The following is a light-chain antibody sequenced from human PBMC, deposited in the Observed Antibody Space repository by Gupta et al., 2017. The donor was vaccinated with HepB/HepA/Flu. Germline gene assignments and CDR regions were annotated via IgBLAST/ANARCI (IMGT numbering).Light chain of an antibody. V-gene: IGKV3-15*01. CDR2: GAS. Sequence: IVMTQSAATLSVCPGERATLSCRGSQSVSSKLAWYQQKPGQAPRLLIYGASTRANGIPARFSGSGSGTEFTLTISSLQSEDFAVYYCQQYNNWAPCSFGQGTKLDIK. J-gene: IGKJ2*04. CDR1: QSVSSK. CDR3: QQYNNWAPCS.